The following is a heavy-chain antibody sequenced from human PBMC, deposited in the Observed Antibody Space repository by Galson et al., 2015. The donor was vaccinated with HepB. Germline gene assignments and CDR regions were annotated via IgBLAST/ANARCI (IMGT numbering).Heavy chain of an antibody. Sequence: SLRLSCAASGLTFSSYAMSWVRQAPGKGLEWVSAIGGSGGSTYYADSVKGRFTISRDNSKNTLYLQMNSLRAEDTAVYYCARSDTGATNPFDYWGQGTLVTVSS. CDR1: GLTFSSYA. D-gene: IGHD1-26*01. CDR3: ARSDTGATNPFDY. CDR2: IGGSGGST. J-gene: IGHJ4*02. V-gene: IGHV3-23*01.